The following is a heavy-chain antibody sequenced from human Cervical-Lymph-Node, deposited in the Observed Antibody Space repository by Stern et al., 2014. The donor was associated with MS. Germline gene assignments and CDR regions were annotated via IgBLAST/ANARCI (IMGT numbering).Heavy chain of an antibody. CDR1: GYTFTNYA. CDR2: INAANANT. V-gene: IGHV1-3*01. CDR3: VRERTDYFDY. J-gene: IGHJ4*02. Sequence: QVQLVQSGAEVKEPGASVKVSCKASGYTFTNYAIHWGRQAPGQGLEWMGWINAANANTNYSQKFQGRITITRDSCASTAYMEMSSLRSEDTAVYYCVRERTDYFDYWGQGTLVTVSS.